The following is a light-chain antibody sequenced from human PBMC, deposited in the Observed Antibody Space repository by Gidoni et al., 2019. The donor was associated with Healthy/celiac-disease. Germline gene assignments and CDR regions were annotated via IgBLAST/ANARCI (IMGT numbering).Light chain of an antibody. CDR3: QQYNNWPPLT. CDR1: QSVSSN. Sequence: EIVMTQSPATLSVSPGDRATLSCRASQSVSSNLAWYQQKPGQAPRLLIYGASTRATAIPARCSGSGSGTEFTLTISSLQSEDVAVYYCQQYNNWPPLTFGGGTKVEIK. V-gene: IGKV3-15*01. CDR2: GAS. J-gene: IGKJ4*01.